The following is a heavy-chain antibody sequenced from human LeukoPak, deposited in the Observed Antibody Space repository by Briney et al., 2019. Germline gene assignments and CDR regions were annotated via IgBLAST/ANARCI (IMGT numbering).Heavy chain of an antibody. CDR2: ISWNSGSI. Sequence: PGGSLRLSCAASGFTFDDYAMHWVRQAPGKGLEWVSGISWNSGSIGYADSVKGRFTISRDNAKNSLYLQMNSLRADDTALYYCAKVRRVQLWAVFDYWGQGTLVTVSS. CDR1: GFTFDDYA. CDR3: AKVRRVQLWAVFDY. D-gene: IGHD5-18*01. V-gene: IGHV3-9*01. J-gene: IGHJ4*02.